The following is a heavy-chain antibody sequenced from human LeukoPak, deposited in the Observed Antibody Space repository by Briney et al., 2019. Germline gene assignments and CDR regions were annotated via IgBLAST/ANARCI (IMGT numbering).Heavy chain of an antibody. Sequence: PGGSLRLSCAASGFSFSSYGMHWVRQAPGKGLEWVAFIRYDGSNKYHADSVKGRFTISRDNSKNTPYLQMNSLRAEDTAVYYCAKVSLRSEGAYYFDYWGQGTLVTVSS. J-gene: IGHJ4*02. V-gene: IGHV3-30*02. CDR3: AKVSLRSEGAYYFDY. D-gene: IGHD1-26*01. CDR2: IRYDGSNK. CDR1: GFSFSSYG.